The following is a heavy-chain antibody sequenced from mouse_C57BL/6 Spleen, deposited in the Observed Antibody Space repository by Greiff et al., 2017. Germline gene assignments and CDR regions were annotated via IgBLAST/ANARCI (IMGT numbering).Heavy chain of an antibody. Sequence: QVQLQQPGAELVKPGASVKLSCKASGYTFTSYWMQWVKQRPGQGLEWIGEIDPSDSYTNYNQKFKGKATLTVDTSSSTAYMQLSSLTSEDSAVYYCARWGTHTDPPYWGQGTTLTVSS. CDR1: GYTFTSYW. V-gene: IGHV1-50*01. J-gene: IGHJ2*01. CDR3: ARWGTHTDPPY. CDR2: IDPSDSYT.